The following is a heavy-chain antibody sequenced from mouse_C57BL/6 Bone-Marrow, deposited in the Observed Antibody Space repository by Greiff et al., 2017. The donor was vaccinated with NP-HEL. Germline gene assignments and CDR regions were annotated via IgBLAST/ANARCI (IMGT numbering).Heavy chain of an antibody. CDR3: ARVGYDDYDVDY. Sequence: EVQRVESGPGLVKPSQSLSLTCSVTGYSITSGYYWNWIRQFPGNKLEWMGYISYDGSNNYNPSLKNRISITRDTSKNQFFLKLNSVTTEDTATYYCARVGYDDYDVDYWGQGTSVTVSS. CDR1: GYSITSGYY. V-gene: IGHV3-6*01. J-gene: IGHJ4*01. D-gene: IGHD2-4*01. CDR2: ISYDGSN.